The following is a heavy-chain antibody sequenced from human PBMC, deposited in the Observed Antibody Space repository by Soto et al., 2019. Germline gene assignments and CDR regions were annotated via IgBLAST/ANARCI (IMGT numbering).Heavy chain of an antibody. Sequence: QSVGSVRLSCASSVFTFSGSAMHWVRQSSGKGLEWVGRIRSKANSYATAYAASVKGRFTISRDDSKNTAYLQMNSLKTEDTAVYYCTSNGTHFEHWGQGTPVSVS. V-gene: IGHV3-73*01. J-gene: IGHJ4*02. CDR3: TSNGTHFEH. CDR2: IRSKANSYAT. CDR1: VFTFSGSA.